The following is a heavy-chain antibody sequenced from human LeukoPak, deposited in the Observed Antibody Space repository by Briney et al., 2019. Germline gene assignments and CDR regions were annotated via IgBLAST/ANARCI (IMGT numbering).Heavy chain of an antibody. D-gene: IGHD5-24*01. CDR2: ISAYNGNT. CDR1: GYTFTSYG. J-gene: IGHJ4*02. V-gene: IGHV1-18*01. CDR3: ARAMATSHDY. Sequence: ASVKVSCKASGYTFTSYGISWVRQAPGQGLEWMGWISAYNGNTNYAQKFQGRVTITRNTSISTAYMELSSLRSEDTAVYYCARAMATSHDYWGQGTLVTVSS.